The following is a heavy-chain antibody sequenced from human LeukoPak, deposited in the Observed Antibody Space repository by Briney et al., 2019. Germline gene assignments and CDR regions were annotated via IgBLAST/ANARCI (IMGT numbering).Heavy chain of an antibody. V-gene: IGHV4-59*01. CDR2: IYYSGST. Sequence: PSETLSLTSTVSGGSISSYYWSWIRQPPGKGLEWIGYIYYSGSTNYNPSLKSRVIISVDTSKNQFSLKLSSVTAADTAVYYCARELDDSSGSDAFDIWGQGTMVTVSS. J-gene: IGHJ3*02. D-gene: IGHD3-22*01. CDR3: ARELDDSSGSDAFDI. CDR1: GGSISSYY.